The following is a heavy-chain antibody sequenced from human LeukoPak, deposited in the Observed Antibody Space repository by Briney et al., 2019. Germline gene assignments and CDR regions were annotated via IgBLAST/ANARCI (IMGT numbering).Heavy chain of an antibody. CDR3: AKDEMAVAIFDY. Sequence: PGGSLRLSCAASGFTVSSNYMSWVRQAPGKGLEWVSVIYSGGSTYYADSVKGRFTISRDNSKNTLYLQMNSLRAEDTAVYYCAKDEMAVAIFDYWGQGTLVTVSS. CDR2: IYSGGST. V-gene: IGHV3-53*01. D-gene: IGHD6-19*01. CDR1: GFTVSSNY. J-gene: IGHJ4*02.